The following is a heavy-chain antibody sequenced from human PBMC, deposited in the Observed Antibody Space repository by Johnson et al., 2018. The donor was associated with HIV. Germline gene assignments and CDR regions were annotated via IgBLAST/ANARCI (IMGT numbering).Heavy chain of an antibody. J-gene: IGHJ3*02. V-gene: IGHV3-23*04. D-gene: IGHD3-3*01. CDR3: ARNTRITIFGVVIRHDAFDI. Sequence: VQLVESGGGLVQPGGSLRLSCAASGFTFSSYAMSWVRQAPGKGLEWVSAISGSGGSTYYADSVKGRFTISRYNSKNTLYLQMNSLRAEDTALYYCARNTRITIFGVVIRHDAFDIWGQGTMVTVSS. CDR2: ISGSGGST. CDR1: GFTFSSYA.